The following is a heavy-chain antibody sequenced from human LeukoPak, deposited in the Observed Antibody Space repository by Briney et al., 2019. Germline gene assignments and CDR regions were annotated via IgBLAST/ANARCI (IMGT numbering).Heavy chain of an antibody. V-gene: IGHV1-18*01. CDR1: GYTFTSYG. D-gene: IGHD2-2*02. CDR3: ARDQCSSTSCYNVNRIDP. J-gene: IGHJ5*02. Sequence: ASVKVSCKASGYTFTSYGISCGRQAPGEGLEWMGWIFAFNGNTNYAQKLQGRVTMTTDTSTSTAYMELRSLRSDDTAVYYCARDQCSSTSCYNVNRIDPWGQGTLVTVSS. CDR2: IFAFNGNT.